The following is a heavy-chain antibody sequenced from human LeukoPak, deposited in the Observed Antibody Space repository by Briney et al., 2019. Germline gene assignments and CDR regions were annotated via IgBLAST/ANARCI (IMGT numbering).Heavy chain of an antibody. CDR3: ARIQYYYGSGVDY. D-gene: IGHD3-10*01. J-gene: IGHJ4*02. CDR2: ISAYNGNT. Sequence: ASVKVSCKASEGTFSSYAISWVRQAPGQGLEWMGWISAYNGNTNYAQKLQGRVTMTTDTSTSTAYMELRSLRSDDTAVYYCARIQYYYGSGVDYWGQGTLVTVSS. CDR1: EGTFSSYA. V-gene: IGHV1-18*01.